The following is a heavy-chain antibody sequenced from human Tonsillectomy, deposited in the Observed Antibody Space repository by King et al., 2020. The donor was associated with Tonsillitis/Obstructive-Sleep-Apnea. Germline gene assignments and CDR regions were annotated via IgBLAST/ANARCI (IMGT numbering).Heavy chain of an antibody. CDR2: IDPVDSST. CDR3: ARQDDDILTGDYCYYMDV. CDR1: GYNFTIHW. D-gene: IGHD3-9*01. Sequence: QLVQSGAEVKKPGESLRISCKGSGYNFTIHWFSWVRQMPGKGLEWMGRIDPVDSSTNYRPSFQGHVTISTDKSSSTAYLQGSSLKASDTAIYYCARQDDDILTGDYCYYMDVWGKGTTVTVSS. V-gene: IGHV5-10-1*01. J-gene: IGHJ6*03.